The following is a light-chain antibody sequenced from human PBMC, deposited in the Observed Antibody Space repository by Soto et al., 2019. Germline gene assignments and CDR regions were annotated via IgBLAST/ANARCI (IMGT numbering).Light chain of an antibody. CDR1: QSVSSN. V-gene: IGKV3D-15*01. CDR2: DAS. Sequence: EIVLTQSPCTLSLSPGERATLSCRASQSVSSNLAWYQQKPGQAPRLLIYDASDRASGIPARFSGRGSGTDFTLTISSLQSEDFAVYYCQQYNNWPLTFGGGTKVDIK. J-gene: IGKJ4*01. CDR3: QQYNNWPLT.